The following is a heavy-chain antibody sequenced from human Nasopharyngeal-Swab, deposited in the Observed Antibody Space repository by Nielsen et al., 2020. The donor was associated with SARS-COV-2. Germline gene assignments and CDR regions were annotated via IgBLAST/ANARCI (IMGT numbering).Heavy chain of an antibody. CDR2: VSQGGGT. J-gene: IGHJ6*03. Sequence: GKGLEWIGEVSQGGGTNYNPSLKNRVTISVATSKNQFSLKLSSVTAAETAVYYCARGGAGVVTSPVLGLGPYYSYYYLDVWGKGTTVTVSS. D-gene: IGHD2/OR15-2a*01. CDR3: ARGGAGVVTSPVLGLGPYYSYYYLDV. V-gene: IGHV4-34*01.